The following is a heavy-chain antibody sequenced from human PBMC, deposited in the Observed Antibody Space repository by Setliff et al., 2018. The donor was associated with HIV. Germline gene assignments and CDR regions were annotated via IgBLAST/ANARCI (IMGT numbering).Heavy chain of an antibody. J-gene: IGHJ4*02. CDR3: ARDGGSSGWYFVLGYSDY. CDR1: GGSTDSGSYY. V-gene: IGHV4-39*02. D-gene: IGHD6-19*01. CDR2: MYYTGST. Sequence: SETLSLTCTVSGGSTDSGSYYWAWIRQPPGEGLEWIGSMYYTGSTYYNPSLKSRVTISIDTSKNQFSLKLNSVTAADTAMYYCARDGGSSGWYFVLGYSDYWGPGTLVTVSS.